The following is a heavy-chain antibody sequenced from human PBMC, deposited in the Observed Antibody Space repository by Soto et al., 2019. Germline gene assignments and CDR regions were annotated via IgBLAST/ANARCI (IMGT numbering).Heavy chain of an antibody. CDR3: ARVGTSHKSNSDKFYFDY. Sequence: QVQLQESGPGLVKPSETLSLTCTVSGGSISSYYWSWIRQPAGKGLEWIGRIYTSGSTNYNPSLKRRVTRSVDTSKNQFSLKLSSVTAADTAVYYCARVGTSHKSNSDKFYFDYWGQGTLVTVSS. CDR1: GGSISSYY. V-gene: IGHV4-4*07. J-gene: IGHJ4*02. CDR2: IYTSGST. D-gene: IGHD2-2*01.